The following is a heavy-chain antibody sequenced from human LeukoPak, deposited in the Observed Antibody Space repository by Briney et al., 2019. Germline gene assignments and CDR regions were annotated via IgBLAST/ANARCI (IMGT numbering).Heavy chain of an antibody. CDR3: ARELIVVVTAIPRVAAFDI. CDR1: GGTFSSYA. J-gene: IGHJ3*02. CDR2: IIPIFGTA. Sequence: SVNVSCKASGGTFSSYAISWVRQAPGQGLEWMGGIIPIFGTAKYTPKFKGRVTITADESTSTAYLELRSLRSEDTAVYYCARELIVVVTAIPRVAAFDIWGQGTMVTVSS. D-gene: IGHD2-21*02. V-gene: IGHV1-69*13.